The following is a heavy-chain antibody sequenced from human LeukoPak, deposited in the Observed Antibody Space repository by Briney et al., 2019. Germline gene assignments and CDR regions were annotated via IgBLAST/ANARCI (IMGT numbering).Heavy chain of an antibody. V-gene: IGHV4-59*01. Sequence: KSSETLSLTCTVSGGSISSYYWSWIRQPPGKGLEWIGYIYYSGSTNYNPSLKSRVTISVDTSKNQFSLKLSSVTAADTAVYYCARLSLYYYYMDVWGKGTTVTVSS. CDR1: GGSISSYY. CDR3: ARLSLYYYYMDV. D-gene: IGHD3-16*02. CDR2: IYYSGST. J-gene: IGHJ6*03.